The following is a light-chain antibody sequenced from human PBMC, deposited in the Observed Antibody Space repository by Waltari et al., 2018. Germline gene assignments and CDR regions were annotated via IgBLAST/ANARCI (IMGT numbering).Light chain of an antibody. Sequence: ILLTQSPGTLPLSPGERATLSCRASQSVSNNNLAWYQQKPGQAPMLLIYGASSRASGIPDRFSGSGSGTDFTLTISRLEPEDFAVYYCQLYGSSHGDTFGQGTKLEIK. J-gene: IGKJ2*01. CDR1: QSVSNNN. V-gene: IGKV3-20*01. CDR3: QLYGSSHGDT. CDR2: GAS.